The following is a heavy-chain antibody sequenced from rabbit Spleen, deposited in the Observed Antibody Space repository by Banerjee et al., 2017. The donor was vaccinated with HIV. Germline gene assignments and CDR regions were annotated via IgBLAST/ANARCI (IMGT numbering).Heavy chain of an antibody. CDR3: ARGGNDVGGGFEL. CDR1: GFTISSGYW. Sequence: QEQLEESGGDLVKPEGSLTLTCTASGFTISSGYWICWVRQAPGKGLESIACIYTSSGSTWYASWVNGRFTISRSTSLNTVDLKMTSLTAADTATYFCARGGNDVGGGFELWGPGTLVTVS. J-gene: IGHJ4*01. V-gene: IGHV1S43*01. CDR2: IYTSSGST. D-gene: IGHD2-1*01.